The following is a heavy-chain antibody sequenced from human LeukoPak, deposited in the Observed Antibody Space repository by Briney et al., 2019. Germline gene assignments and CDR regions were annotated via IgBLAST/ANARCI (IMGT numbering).Heavy chain of an antibody. V-gene: IGHV4-30-4*08. CDR1: GGSISSGDYY. D-gene: IGHD2-2*01. Sequence: SETLSLTCTVSGGSISSGDYYWSWIRQPPGKGLEWIGYIYCSGSTYYNPSLKSRVTISVDTSKNQFSLKLSSVTAADTAVYYCARAAKVDCSSTSCSRNAFDIWGQGTMVTVSS. CDR3: ARAAKVDCSSTSCSRNAFDI. CDR2: IYCSGST. J-gene: IGHJ3*02.